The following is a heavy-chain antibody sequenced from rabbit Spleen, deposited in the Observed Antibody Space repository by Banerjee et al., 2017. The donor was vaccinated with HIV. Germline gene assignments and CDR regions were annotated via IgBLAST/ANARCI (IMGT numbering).Heavy chain of an antibody. D-gene: IGHD5-1*01. CDR2: IDTSNGDT. CDR3: ARDLVTVIGWNFNL. CDR1: GFSFSSNW. V-gene: IGHV1S45*01. J-gene: IGHJ4*01. Sequence: LEESGGGLVKPGGALTLTCTVSGFSFSSNWICWVRQAPGKGLEWIACIDTSNGDTVYASWAKGRFTISKTSSTTVTLQMTSLTAADTATYFCARDLVTVIGWNFNLWGPGTLVTVS.